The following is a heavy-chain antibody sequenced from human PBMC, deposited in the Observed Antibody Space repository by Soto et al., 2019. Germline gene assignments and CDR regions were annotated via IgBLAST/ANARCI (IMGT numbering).Heavy chain of an antibody. Sequence: GGSLRLSCAASGFTFSSYAMSWVRQAPGKGLEWVSAISGSGGSTYYADSVKGRFTISRDNSKNTLYLQMNSLRAEDTAVYYCAKVELSIAARPITFDYWGQGTLVTVSS. CDR1: GFTFSSYA. CDR2: ISGSGGST. D-gene: IGHD6-6*01. CDR3: AKVELSIAARPITFDY. J-gene: IGHJ4*02. V-gene: IGHV3-23*01.